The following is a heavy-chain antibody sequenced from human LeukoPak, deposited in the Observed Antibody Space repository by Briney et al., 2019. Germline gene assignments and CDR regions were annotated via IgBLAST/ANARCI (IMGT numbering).Heavy chain of an antibody. V-gene: IGHV3-23*01. CDR1: GFTFSSYA. Sequence: PGGSLRLSCAASGFTFSSYAMSWVRQAPGKGLEWVSAISGSGGSTYYADSVKGRFTISRDNSKNTLYLQMNSLRAEGTAVYYCAKDPNYYDSSGPYYFDYWGQGTLVTVSS. D-gene: IGHD3-22*01. CDR2: ISGSGGST. CDR3: AKDPNYYDSSGPYYFDY. J-gene: IGHJ4*02.